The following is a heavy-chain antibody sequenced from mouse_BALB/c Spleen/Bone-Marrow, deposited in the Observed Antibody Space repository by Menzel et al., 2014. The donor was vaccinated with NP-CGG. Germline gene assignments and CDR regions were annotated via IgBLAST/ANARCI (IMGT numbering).Heavy chain of an antibody. CDR3: ARDGNYHFDY. V-gene: IGHV1-69*02. CDR1: GYTFTRYW. J-gene: IGHJ2*01. CDR2: IDPSDSET. Sequence: QVQLQQSGAELVKPGAPVKLSCKASGYTFTRYWMNWVKQRPGRGLEWIGRIDPSDSETHYNQKFKDKATLTVDKSSSTAYIQLSSLTSEDSAVYYCARDGNYHFDYWGQGTTLTVSS. D-gene: IGHD2-1*01.